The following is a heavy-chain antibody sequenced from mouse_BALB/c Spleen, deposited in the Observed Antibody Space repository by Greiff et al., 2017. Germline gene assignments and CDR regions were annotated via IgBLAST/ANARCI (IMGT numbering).Heavy chain of an antibody. CDR3: ARGRDYYGSSYLDY. CDR1: GFTFSSYA. D-gene: IGHD1-1*01. CDR2: ISSGGST. Sequence: DVMLVESGGGLVKPGGSLKLSCAASGFTFSSYAMSWVRQTPEKRLEWVASISSGGSTYYPDSVKGRFTISRDNARNILYLQMSSLRSEDTAMYYCARGRDYYGSSYLDYWGQGTTLTVAS. V-gene: IGHV5-6-5*01. J-gene: IGHJ2*01.